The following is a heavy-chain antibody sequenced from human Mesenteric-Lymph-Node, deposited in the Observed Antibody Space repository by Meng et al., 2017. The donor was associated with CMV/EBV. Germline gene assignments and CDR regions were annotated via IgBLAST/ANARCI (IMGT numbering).Heavy chain of an antibody. V-gene: IGHV1-2*06. D-gene: IGHD3-9*01. J-gene: IGHJ4*02. CDR2: INPKNGDT. CDR3: ARQDGLLTY. CDR1: GSTYIGYD. Sequence: DVTCKASGSTYIGYDIHWIRLAPGQGLEWMGRINPKNGDTNYSHKFQGRVTMTTNTSITTALLQLSSLSSDDTAVYYCARQDGLLTYWGQGALVTVSS.